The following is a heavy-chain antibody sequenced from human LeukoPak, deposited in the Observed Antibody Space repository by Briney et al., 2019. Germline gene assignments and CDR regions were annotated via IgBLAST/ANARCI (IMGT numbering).Heavy chain of an antibody. J-gene: IGHJ4*02. CDR2: FYHSGST. V-gene: IGHV4-38-2*02. CDR3: ARDRLVFDY. Sequence: SETLSLTCTVSGYSISSGYYWGWIRQPPGKGLEWIGSFYHSGSTNYNPSLKSRVTISVDTSKNQFSLKLSSVTAADTAVYYCARDRLVFDYWGQGTLVTVSS. CDR1: GYSISSGYY.